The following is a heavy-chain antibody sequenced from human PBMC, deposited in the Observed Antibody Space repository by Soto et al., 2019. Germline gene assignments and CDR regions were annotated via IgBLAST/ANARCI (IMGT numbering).Heavy chain of an antibody. CDR3: XXXXXXXEXXFDP. CDR1: GGSISSGGYY. J-gene: IGHJ5*02. V-gene: IGHV4-31*03. CDR2: IYYSGST. Sequence: QVQLQESGPGLVKPSQTLSLTCTVSGGSISSGGYYWSWIRQHPGKGLEWIGYIYYSGSTYYNPSLKSRVTLSVATSKNQFSLKLSSVTAADTAVYYXXXXXXXXEXXFDPWGQGTLVTVSS.